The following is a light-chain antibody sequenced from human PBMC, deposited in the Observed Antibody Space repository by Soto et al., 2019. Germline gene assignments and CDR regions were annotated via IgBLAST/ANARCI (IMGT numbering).Light chain of an antibody. Sequence: DIQMTQSPSSLSASVGDRVTITCRASQSISSYLNWYQQKPGKAPKLLIYAASSLQSGVPSRFSGSGSRTDFPLTISSLQPEDFATYYCQQTYSTPPTFGQGTKLEIK. J-gene: IGKJ2*01. CDR1: QSISSY. CDR2: AAS. V-gene: IGKV1-39*01. CDR3: QQTYSTPPT.